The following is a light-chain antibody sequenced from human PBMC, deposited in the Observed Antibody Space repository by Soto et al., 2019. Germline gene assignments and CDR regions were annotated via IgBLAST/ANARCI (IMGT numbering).Light chain of an antibody. J-gene: IGLJ1*01. CDR1: SSDVGGYDY. CDR2: DVT. Sequence: QSVLTQPASVSGSPGQAITVSCTGTSSDVGGYDYVSWYQQHPGNAPKLLVSDVTNRPSGVSNRFSGSKSGNTASLTISGLQTEDEADYYCTSYTSSSTYVFGTGTKVTVL. V-gene: IGLV2-14*01. CDR3: TSYTSSSTYV.